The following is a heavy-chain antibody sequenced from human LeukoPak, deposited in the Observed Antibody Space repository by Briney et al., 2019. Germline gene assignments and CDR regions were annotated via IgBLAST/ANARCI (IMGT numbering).Heavy chain of an antibody. J-gene: IGHJ4*02. CDR2: MYHSGRT. V-gene: IGHV4-30-4*01. D-gene: IGHD1-1*01. CDR1: GGSISSGDNY. Sequence: PSQTLSLTCIVSGGSISSGDNYWSWIRQPPGKGLEWIGYMYHSGRTSYNPSLKSRVSISVDTSRNQFSLKPTSVTAADTAVYYCATKEIESGTPLDYWGQGTLVIVSS. CDR3: ATKEIESGTPLDY.